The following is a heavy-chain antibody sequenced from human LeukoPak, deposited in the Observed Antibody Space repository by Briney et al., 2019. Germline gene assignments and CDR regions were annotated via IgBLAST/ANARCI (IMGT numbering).Heavy chain of an antibody. J-gene: IGHJ5*02. CDR2: IYYSGST. CDR1: GGSIRSSYYY. Sequence: SETLSLTCTVSGGSIRSSYYYWGWIRQPPGKGLEWIGSIYYSGSTYYNPSLKSRVTISVDTSKNQFSLKLSSVTAADTAVYYCARIAVPSIYNWFDPWGQGTLVTVSS. D-gene: IGHD6-19*01. CDR3: ARIAVPSIYNWFDP. V-gene: IGHV4-39*01.